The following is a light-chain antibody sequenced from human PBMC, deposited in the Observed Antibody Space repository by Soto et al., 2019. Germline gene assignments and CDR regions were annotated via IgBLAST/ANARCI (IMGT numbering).Light chain of an antibody. J-gene: IGKJ5*01. Sequence: QLTQSPSSLSTSVGDSVTITCRASQSIRNFLNWYPHKPGKAPALLIYAASTLFCVVPSRFRGSGSGTDFTLPISRLQPEDFATYYCHQSYRAPCTFGQGTRVEIK. V-gene: IGKV1-39*01. CDR2: AAS. CDR1: QSIRNF. CDR3: HQSYRAPCT.